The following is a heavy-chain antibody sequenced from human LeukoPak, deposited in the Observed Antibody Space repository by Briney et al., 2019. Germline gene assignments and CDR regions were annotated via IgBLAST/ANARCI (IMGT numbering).Heavy chain of an antibody. J-gene: IGHJ6*03. D-gene: IGHD1-26*01. Sequence: GGSLRLSCAASGLTVRSSYTSWVRQAPGKGLEWVSVIYIAGNTYYAVSVKGRFTISRDNSKNTLYLQMNGLRAEDTAVYYCARGVGSVNHYYYYMDVWGKGTTVTVSS. CDR2: IYIAGNT. CDR3: ARGVGSVNHYYYYMDV. V-gene: IGHV3-53*01. CDR1: GLTVRSSY.